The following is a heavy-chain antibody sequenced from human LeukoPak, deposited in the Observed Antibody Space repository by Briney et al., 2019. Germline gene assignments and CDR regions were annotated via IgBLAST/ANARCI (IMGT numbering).Heavy chain of an antibody. V-gene: IGHV4-31*03. D-gene: IGHD2-2*01. CDR2: IYYSGST. CDR1: GGSISSGGYS. Sequence: NPSETLSLTCTVSGGSISSGGYSWSWIRQHPGKGLEWIGYIYYSGSTYYNPSLKSRVTISVDTSKNQFSLKLSSVTAADTAVYYCARVRHCSSTSCRSPRYNWFDPWGQGTLVTVSS. J-gene: IGHJ5*02. CDR3: ARVRHCSSTSCRSPRYNWFDP.